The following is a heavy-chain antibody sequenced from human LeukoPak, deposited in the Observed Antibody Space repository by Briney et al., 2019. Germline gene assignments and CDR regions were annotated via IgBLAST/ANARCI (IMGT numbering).Heavy chain of an antibody. J-gene: IGHJ5*02. CDR1: GFTFSGYW. V-gene: IGHV3-74*01. CDR2: INTDGSST. CDR3: ARVRTPYSSSWSNWFDP. Sequence: GGSLRLSCAASGFTFSGYWMHWVRQAPGKGLVWVSRINTDGSSTSYADSVKGRFTISRDNAKNTLYLQMNSLRAEDTAVYYCARVRTPYSSSWSNWFDPWGQGTLVTVSS. D-gene: IGHD6-13*01.